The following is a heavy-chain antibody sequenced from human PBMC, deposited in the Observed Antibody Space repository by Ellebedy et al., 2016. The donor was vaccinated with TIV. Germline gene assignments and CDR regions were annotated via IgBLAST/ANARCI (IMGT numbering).Heavy chain of an antibody. J-gene: IGHJ6*02. D-gene: IGHD3-16*01. V-gene: IGHV4-59*01. CDR3: ARFDYDVEGYYGLDV. CDR2: IFYSGDT. Sequence: SETLSLXXTVSGGSISKFSWNWIRQPTGKGLEWIGYIFYSGDTNYNPSLKSRVSMSVDTSKSQLSLTLTSVTAADTGVYYCARFDYDVEGYYGLDVWGQGTTVTVSS. CDR1: GGSISKFS.